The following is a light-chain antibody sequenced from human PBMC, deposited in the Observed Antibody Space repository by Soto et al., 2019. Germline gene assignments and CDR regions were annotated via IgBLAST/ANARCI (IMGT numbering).Light chain of an antibody. CDR1: NSNIGKKY. V-gene: IGLV1-47*01. Sequence: QSVLTQPPSASGTPGQRVTISCSGSNSNIGKKYVYWYQQLPGTAPKLLIYRNNQRPSGVPDRFSGSKSGTSASLAISGLRSEEEADYYCAAWDDSLSGRVVFGGGTKLTVL. CDR2: RNN. CDR3: AAWDDSLSGRVV. J-gene: IGLJ2*01.